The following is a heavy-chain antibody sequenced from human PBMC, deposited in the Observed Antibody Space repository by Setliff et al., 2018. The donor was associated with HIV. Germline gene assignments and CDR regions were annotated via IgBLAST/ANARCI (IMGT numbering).Heavy chain of an antibody. J-gene: IGHJ4*02. Sequence: GGSLRLSCAASGFNFNTYSMSWVRQAPGKGLEWVSSISSSGTYIYYADSVKGRFTISRDNARNSLYLQMNSLRAEDTAVYYCAGAGPLDNYDWYHFAFGGQGTLVTVSS. D-gene: IGHD5-12*01. CDR3: AGAGPLDNYDWYHFAF. CDR2: ISSSGTYI. CDR1: GFNFNTYS. V-gene: IGHV3-21*01.